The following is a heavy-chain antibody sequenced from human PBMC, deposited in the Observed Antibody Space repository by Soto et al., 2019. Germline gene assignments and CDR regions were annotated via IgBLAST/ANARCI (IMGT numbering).Heavy chain of an antibody. D-gene: IGHD3-9*01. CDR3: ATLRTYYDILTGPGGAFDI. CDR2: IIPIFGTA. J-gene: IGHJ3*02. Sequence: GASGKVSCKASGGTFSSYAISWVRQAPGQGLEWMGGIIPIFGTANYAQKFQGRVTITADKSTSTAYMELSSLRSEDTAVYYCATLRTYYDILTGPGGAFDIWGQGTMVTVSS. CDR1: GGTFSSYA. V-gene: IGHV1-69*06.